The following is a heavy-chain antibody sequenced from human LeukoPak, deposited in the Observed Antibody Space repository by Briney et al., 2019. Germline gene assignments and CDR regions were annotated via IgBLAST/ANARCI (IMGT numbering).Heavy chain of an antibody. J-gene: IGHJ6*02. V-gene: IGHV4-30-4*01. CDR1: GGSISSGDYY. CDR3: ARVSGWYHNGYYGMDV. CDR2: IYYSGST. Sequence: SQTLSLTCTVSGGSISSGDYYWSWIRQPPGKGLEWIGYIYYSGSTYYNPSLKSRVTISVDTSKNQFSLKLSSVTAADTAVYYCARVSGWYHNGYYGMDVWGQGTTVTVSS. D-gene: IGHD6-19*01.